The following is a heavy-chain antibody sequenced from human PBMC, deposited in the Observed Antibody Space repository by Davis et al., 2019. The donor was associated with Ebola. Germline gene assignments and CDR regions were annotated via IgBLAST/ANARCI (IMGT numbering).Heavy chain of an antibody. CDR3: ARLRTSDYSYYFQY. V-gene: IGHV4-4*02. Sequence: MPSETLSLTCTVSGDSITRNSWWSWVRQAPGKGQEWLGEIEDSGTTTYTASLKSRLNMSVVKSKNQFSLTLTTLTAADTAVYYCARLRTSDYSYYFQYWGQGLLVTVSS. D-gene: IGHD3/OR15-3a*01. J-gene: IGHJ4*02. CDR2: IEDSGTT. CDR1: GDSITRNSW.